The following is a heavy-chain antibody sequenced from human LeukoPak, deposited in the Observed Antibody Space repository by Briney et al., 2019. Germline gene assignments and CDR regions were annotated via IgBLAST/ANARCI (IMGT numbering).Heavy chain of an antibody. D-gene: IGHD6-19*01. CDR1: GFTFSSYA. J-gene: IGHJ4*02. CDR3: AKDHSQYSSGWYDY. V-gene: IGHV3-23*01. Sequence: GGSLRLSCAASGFTFSSYAMSWVRQAPGKGLEWVSAISGSGGSTYYADSVKGRFTISRDNSKNTLYLQMNSLRAEDTAVYYCAKDHSQYSSGWYDYRGQGTLVTVSS. CDR2: ISGSGGST.